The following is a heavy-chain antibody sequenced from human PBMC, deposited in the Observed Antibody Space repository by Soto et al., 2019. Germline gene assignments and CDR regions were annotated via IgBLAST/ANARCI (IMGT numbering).Heavy chain of an antibody. J-gene: IGHJ3*02. V-gene: IGHV1-18*01. CDR1: GYTFTSYG. CDR3: ARGDNWNDAGDAFDI. D-gene: IGHD1-1*01. Sequence: ASVKASCKASGYTFTSYGISWVRQAPGQGLEWMGWISAYNGNTNYAQKLQGRVTMTTDTSTSTAYMELRSLRSDDTAVYYCARGDNWNDAGDAFDIWGQGTMVTVSS. CDR2: ISAYNGNT.